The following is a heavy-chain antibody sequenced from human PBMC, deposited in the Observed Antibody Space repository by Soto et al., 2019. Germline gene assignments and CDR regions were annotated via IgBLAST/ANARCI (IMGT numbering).Heavy chain of an antibody. CDR2: ISGSGGST. CDR3: AKVGYDILTGYLGFYGMDV. V-gene: IGHV3-23*01. Sequence: VQLLESGGGLVQPGGSLRLSCAASGFTFSSYAMSWVRQAPGKGLEWVSAISGSGGSTYYADSVKGRFTISRDNSKNTLYLQMNSLRAEDTAVYYCAKVGYDILTGYLGFYGMDVWGQGTTVTVSS. CDR1: GFTFSSYA. J-gene: IGHJ6*02. D-gene: IGHD3-9*01.